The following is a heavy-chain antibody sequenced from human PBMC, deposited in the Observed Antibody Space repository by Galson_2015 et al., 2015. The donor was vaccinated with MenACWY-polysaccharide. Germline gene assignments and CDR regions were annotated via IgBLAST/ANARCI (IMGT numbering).Heavy chain of an antibody. Sequence: SLRLSCAASGSRFSNSGMHWVRQAPGKGLERVAVIQYDGSKIVYADSVKGRFTISRDNSKNTLFLEMNSLGAEDTAVYYCAREGSRIVFHAFDTWGQGTMVTVSS. J-gene: IGHJ3*02. CDR2: IQYDGSKI. D-gene: IGHD6-13*01. CDR3: AREGSRIVFHAFDT. CDR1: GSRFSNSG. V-gene: IGHV3-33*01.